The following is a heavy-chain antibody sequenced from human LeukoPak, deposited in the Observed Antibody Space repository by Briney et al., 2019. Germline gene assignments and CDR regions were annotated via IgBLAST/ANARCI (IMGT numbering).Heavy chain of an antibody. CDR3: AKAPPLRFLEWFPAAIAFDI. CDR1: GFTFSSYW. V-gene: IGHV3-74*01. J-gene: IGHJ3*02. Sequence: GGSLRLSCAASGFTFSSYWMHWVRQAPGKGLVWVSRVTTDESRTNYADSVKGRLTISRDNAKNSLYLHMNSLRVEDTAVYYCAKAPPLRFLEWFPAAIAFDIWGQGTMVTVSS. CDR2: VTTDESRT. D-gene: IGHD3-3*01.